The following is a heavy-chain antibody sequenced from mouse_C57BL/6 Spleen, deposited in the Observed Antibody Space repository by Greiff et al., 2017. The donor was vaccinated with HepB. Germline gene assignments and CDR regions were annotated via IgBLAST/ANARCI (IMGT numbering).Heavy chain of an antibody. CDR1: GYAFSSSW. D-gene: IGHD2-4*01. Sequence: QVQLQQSGPELVKPGASVKISCKASGYAFSSSWMNWVKQRPGKGLEWIGRIYPGDGDTNYNGKFKGKATLTADKSSSTAYMQLSSLTSEDSAVYFCASCYDSDWYFDVWGTGTTVTVSS. CDR2: IYPGDGDT. V-gene: IGHV1-82*01. J-gene: IGHJ1*03. CDR3: ASCYDSDWYFDV.